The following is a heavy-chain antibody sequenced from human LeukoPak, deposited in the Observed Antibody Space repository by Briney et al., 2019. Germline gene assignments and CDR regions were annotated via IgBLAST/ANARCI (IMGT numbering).Heavy chain of an antibody. CDR2: ISSSSSTI. V-gene: IGHV3-48*04. Sequence: AGGSLRLSCAASGFTFSSYSMNWVRQAPGKGLEWVSYISSSSSTIYYADSVKGRFTISRDNAKNSLYLQMNSLRAEDTAVYYCARYDSSGYYREDAFDIWGQGTMVTVSS. CDR1: GFTFSSYS. D-gene: IGHD3-22*01. J-gene: IGHJ3*02. CDR3: ARYDSSGYYREDAFDI.